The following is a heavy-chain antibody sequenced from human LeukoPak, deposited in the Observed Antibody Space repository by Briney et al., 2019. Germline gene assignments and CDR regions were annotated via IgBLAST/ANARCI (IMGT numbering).Heavy chain of an antibody. CDR1: GGTFSSYA. Sequence: SVKVSCKASGGTFSSYAISWVRQAPGQGLEWMGGIIPIFGTANYAQKFQGRVTITADESTSTAYMELSSLRSEDTAVYYCARVWDCSSTSCYYYGMDVWGQGTTVTVSS. J-gene: IGHJ6*02. D-gene: IGHD2-2*01. V-gene: IGHV1-69*13. CDR3: ARVWDCSSTSCYYYGMDV. CDR2: IIPIFGTA.